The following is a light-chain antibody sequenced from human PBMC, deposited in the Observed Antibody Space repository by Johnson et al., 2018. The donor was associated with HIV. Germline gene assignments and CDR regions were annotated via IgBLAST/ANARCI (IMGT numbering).Light chain of an antibody. Sequence: QSVLTQAPSVSAAPGQKVTISCSGSSSNIGNNYVSWYQQLPGTAPKLLIYENNKRPSGIPDRFSGSKSGTSATLDITGLQTGDEADYYCGTWDSSLSGVFGTGTKVTVL. CDR3: GTWDSSLSGV. CDR2: ENN. J-gene: IGLJ1*01. CDR1: SSNIGNNY. V-gene: IGLV1-51*02.